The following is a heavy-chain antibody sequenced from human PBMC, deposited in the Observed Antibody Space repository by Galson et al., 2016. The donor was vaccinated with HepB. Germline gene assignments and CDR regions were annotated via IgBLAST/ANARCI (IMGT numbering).Heavy chain of an antibody. V-gene: IGHV3-48*04. CDR2: ISSSSSSI. J-gene: IGHJ6*02. D-gene: IGHD5-24*01. CDR3: VRDRDVEMAKSYYYYYGMDV. CDR1: GFSFGTYG. Sequence: SLRFSCAVSGFSFGTYGMHWVRQAPGKGLEWVSYISSSSSSIYYTDSVKGRFTISRDNAKNSLYLQMNSLRAEDTAVYYCVRDRDVEMAKSYYYYYGMDVWGQGTTVTVSS.